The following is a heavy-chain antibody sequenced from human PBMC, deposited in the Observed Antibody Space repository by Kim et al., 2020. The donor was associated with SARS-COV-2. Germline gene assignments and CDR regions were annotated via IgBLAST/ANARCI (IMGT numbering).Heavy chain of an antibody. Sequence: SVKVSCKASGGTFSSYAISWVRQAPGQGLEWMGGIIPIFGTANYAQKFRDRVTITADESTSTAYMELSSLRSEDTAVYYCARDTVGLLGDFDYWGQGTLVTVSS. CDR1: GGTFSSYA. CDR2: IIPIFGTA. D-gene: IGHD4-17*01. J-gene: IGHJ4*02. CDR3: ARDTVGLLGDFDY. V-gene: IGHV1-69*13.